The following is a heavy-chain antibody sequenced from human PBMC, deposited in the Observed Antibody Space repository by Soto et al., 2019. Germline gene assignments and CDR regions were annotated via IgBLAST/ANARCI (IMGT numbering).Heavy chain of an antibody. J-gene: IGHJ3*02. CDR1: GGSISSYY. V-gene: IGHV4-59*08. CDR3: ARHPGWSAFDI. CDR2: IYYSGST. Sequence: SETLSLICTVSGGSISSYYWSWIRQPPGKGLEWIGYIYYSGSTNYNPSLKSRVTISVDTSKNQFSLKLSSVTAADTAVYYCARHPGWSAFDIWGQGTMVTVSS.